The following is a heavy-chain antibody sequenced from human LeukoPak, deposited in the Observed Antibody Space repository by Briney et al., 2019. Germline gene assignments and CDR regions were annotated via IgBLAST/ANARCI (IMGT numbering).Heavy chain of an antibody. J-gene: IGHJ1*01. CDR2: IYHSGST. V-gene: IGHV4-59*01. Sequence: SETLSLTCTVSGGSISGYYWSWIRLPPGKGLEWIGYIYHSGSTNYNPSLQSRVTISVDTSKNQFSLNLNSVTAADTAVYYCARGGAARLHFQNWGQGTLVTVSS. CDR3: ARGGAARLHFQN. D-gene: IGHD6-6*01. CDR1: GGSISGYY.